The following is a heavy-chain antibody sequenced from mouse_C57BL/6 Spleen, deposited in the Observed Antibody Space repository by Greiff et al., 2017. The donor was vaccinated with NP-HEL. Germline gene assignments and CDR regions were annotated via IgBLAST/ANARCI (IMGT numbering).Heavy chain of an antibody. CDR2: IYPSDSET. CDR1: GYTFTSYW. V-gene: IGHV1-61*01. Sequence: QVQLQQPGAELVRPGSSVKLSCKASGYTFTSYWMDWVKQRPGQGLEWIGNIYPSDSETHYNPKFKDKATLTVDKSSSTAYMQLSSLTSEDSAVYYCARLSGYYFDYWGQGTTLTVSS. D-gene: IGHD4-1*01. J-gene: IGHJ2*01. CDR3: ARLSGYYFDY.